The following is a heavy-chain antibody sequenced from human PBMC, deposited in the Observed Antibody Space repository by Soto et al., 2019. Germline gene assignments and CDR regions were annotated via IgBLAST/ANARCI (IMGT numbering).Heavy chain of an antibody. V-gene: IGHV1-69*01. CDR3: AREGYDILTGYYLNWFDP. CDR1: GGTFSSYA. Sequence: QVQLVQSGAEVKKPGSSVKVSCKASGGTFSSYAISWVRQAPGQGLEWMGGIIPIFGTANYAQKFQGRVTITADESTSTAYMELSRLRSEDTAVYYCAREGYDILTGYYLNWFDPWGQGTLVTVSS. D-gene: IGHD3-9*01. J-gene: IGHJ5*02. CDR2: IIPIFGTA.